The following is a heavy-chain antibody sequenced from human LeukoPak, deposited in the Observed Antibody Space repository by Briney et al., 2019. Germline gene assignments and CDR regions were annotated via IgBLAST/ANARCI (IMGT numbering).Heavy chain of an antibody. J-gene: IGHJ6*02. CDR2: INPSGGST. V-gene: IGHV1-46*01. Sequence: ASVKVSCMASGGSFSSSAISWVRQAPGQGLEWMGIINPSGGSTSYAQKFQGRVTMTRDTSTSTVYMELSSLRSEDTAVYYCARAGLSSGAYGMDVWGQGTTVTVSS. D-gene: IGHD3-10*02. CDR3: ARAGLSSGAYGMDV. CDR1: GGSFSSSA.